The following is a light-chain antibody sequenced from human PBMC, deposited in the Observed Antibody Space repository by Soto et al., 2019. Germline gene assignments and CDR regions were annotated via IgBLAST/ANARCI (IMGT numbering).Light chain of an antibody. CDR3: QQYKNCTPDRT. J-gene: IGKJ1*01. Sequence: EIVMTQSPATLSVSPGERATLSCRASQSVSSNLAWYQQKPGQAPRLLIYGASTRATGIPARFSGSGSGTEFTLTISSLKSEDFAIDFCQQYKNCTPDRTFGQGTKVEIK. CDR1: QSVSSN. CDR2: GAS. V-gene: IGKV3-15*01.